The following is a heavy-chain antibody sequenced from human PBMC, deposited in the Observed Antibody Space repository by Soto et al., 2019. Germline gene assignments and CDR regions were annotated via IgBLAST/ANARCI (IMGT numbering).Heavy chain of an antibody. CDR3: ARGGHIVVVPAAAYNWFDP. Sequence: QVQLQQWGAGLLKPSETLSLTCAVYGGSFSGYYWSWIRQPPGKGLEWIGEINHIGSTNYNPSLKGRVTISVDTSKNQFSLKLSAVTAADTAVYYWARGGHIVVVPAAAYNWFDPWGQGTLVTVSS. V-gene: IGHV4-34*01. CDR1: GGSFSGYY. J-gene: IGHJ5*02. CDR2: INHIGST. D-gene: IGHD2-2*01.